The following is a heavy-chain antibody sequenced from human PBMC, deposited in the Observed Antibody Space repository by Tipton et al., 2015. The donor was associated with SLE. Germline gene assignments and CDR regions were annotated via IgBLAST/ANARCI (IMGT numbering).Heavy chain of an antibody. J-gene: IGHJ5*02. D-gene: IGHD3-3*01. CDR1: GGSISSSSYY. V-gene: IGHV4-61*05. CDR2: INYSGST. CDR3: ARGGTVFGVVLNWFDP. Sequence: TLSLTCTVSGGSISSSSYYWGWIRQPPGKGLEWIGYINYSGSTNYNPSLKSRVTISLDKSKNQFSLKLSSVTAADTAVYYCARGGTVFGVVLNWFDPWGQGTLVTVSS.